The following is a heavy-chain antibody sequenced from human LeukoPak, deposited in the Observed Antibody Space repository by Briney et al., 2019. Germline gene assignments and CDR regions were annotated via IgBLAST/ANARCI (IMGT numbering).Heavy chain of an antibody. D-gene: IGHD6-19*01. Sequence: ASVKVSCKASGYTFTNFEVNWVRQAAGQGLEWMGWMNPNSGNSGFAHKFQGRVTITSDNSISTAYMEVSGLTPDDTAVYFCARVAPQCLAPIDYWGQGTLVIVSS. CDR2: MNPNSGNS. J-gene: IGHJ4*02. CDR3: ARVAPQCLAPIDY. CDR1: GYTFTNFE. V-gene: IGHV1-8*03.